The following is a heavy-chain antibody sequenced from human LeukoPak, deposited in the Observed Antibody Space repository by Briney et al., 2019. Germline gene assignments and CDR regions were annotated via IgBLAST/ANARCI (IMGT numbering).Heavy chain of an antibody. D-gene: IGHD5-12*01. CDR1: GFTFSSYG. J-gene: IGHJ4*02. Sequence: GGSLRLSCAASGFTFSSYGMHWVRQAPGKGLEWVAVIWYDGTNKYYADSVKGRFTISRDNSKNTLYLQMNSLRAEDTAVYYCARERYSGYLVGYFDYWGQGTLVTVSS. CDR2: IWYDGTNK. CDR3: ARERYSGYLVGYFDY. V-gene: IGHV3-33*01.